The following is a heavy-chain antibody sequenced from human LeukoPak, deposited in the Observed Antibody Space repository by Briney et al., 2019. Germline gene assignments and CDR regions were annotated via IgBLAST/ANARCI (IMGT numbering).Heavy chain of an antibody. CDR2: ITGSGGST. CDR1: GFTFRSYA. J-gene: IGHJ4*02. D-gene: IGHD5-12*01. V-gene: IGHV3-23*01. Sequence: GGSLRLSCAASGFTFRSYAMSWVRQAPGRGLEWVSAITGSGGSTYYADSVKGRFTISRDNSKNTLYLQMSSLRAEDTAVYYCAKTSAYSAYDFTDYWGQGTLVTVSS. CDR3: AKTSAYSAYDFTDY.